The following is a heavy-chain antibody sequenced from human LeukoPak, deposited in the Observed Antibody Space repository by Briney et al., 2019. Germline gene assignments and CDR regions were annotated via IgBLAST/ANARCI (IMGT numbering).Heavy chain of an antibody. V-gene: IGHV1-18*01. Sequence: ASVKVSCKASGYTFTSYGISWVRQAPGQGLEWMGWISAYNGNTIHAQKLQGRVTMTTDTSTSSAYTELRSLRSDDTLVYNCARDESGYESNYGMDVWGQGTTVTVSS. CDR2: ISAYNGNT. CDR3: ARDESGYESNYGMDV. J-gene: IGHJ6*02. CDR1: GYTFTSYG. D-gene: IGHD5-12*01.